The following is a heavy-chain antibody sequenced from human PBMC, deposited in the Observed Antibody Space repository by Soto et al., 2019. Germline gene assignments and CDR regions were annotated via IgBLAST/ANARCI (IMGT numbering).Heavy chain of an antibody. J-gene: IGHJ3*01. V-gene: IGHV4-4*02. D-gene: IGHD4-17*01. CDR1: GSSITSNNW. Sequence: SETLSLTCAVSGSSITSNNWWSWVRQPPGKGLEWIGEIYHSETTNYNPSLKSRVIVSVDKSKNQFSLNLYSVTAADTALYYCARAGDSALTGTFDVWGRGTMVTVSS. CDR3: ARAGDSALTGTFDV. CDR2: IYHSETT.